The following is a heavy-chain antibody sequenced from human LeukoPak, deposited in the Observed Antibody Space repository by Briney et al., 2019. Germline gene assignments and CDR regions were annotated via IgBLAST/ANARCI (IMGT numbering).Heavy chain of an antibody. Sequence: GGSLRLSCAASGFTFSSYWMSWVRQAPGKGLEWVANIKQDGSEKYYVDSVKGRFTISRDNAKNSLYLQMNSLRAEDTAVYYCAKAPKGYCTNGVCTIWGQGTLVTVSS. CDR1: GFTFSSYW. CDR2: IKQDGSEK. V-gene: IGHV3-7*01. D-gene: IGHD2-8*01. J-gene: IGHJ4*02. CDR3: AKAPKGYCTNGVCTI.